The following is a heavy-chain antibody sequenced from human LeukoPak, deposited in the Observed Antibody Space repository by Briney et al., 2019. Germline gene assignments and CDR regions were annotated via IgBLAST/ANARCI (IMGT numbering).Heavy chain of an antibody. D-gene: IGHD3-16*01. CDR1: GFSFSSYG. J-gene: IGHJ4*02. CDR3: VGDTPPGGDYYLDY. CDR2: IWNAGTNT. Sequence: GGSLRLSCAASGFSFSSYGMHWVRQAPGKGLEWVALIWNAGTNTYYADSVKGRFTISRDNSKNTLYLQMNSLRAEDTAVYYCVGDTPPGGDYYLDYWGQGTLVLVSS. V-gene: IGHV3-33*01.